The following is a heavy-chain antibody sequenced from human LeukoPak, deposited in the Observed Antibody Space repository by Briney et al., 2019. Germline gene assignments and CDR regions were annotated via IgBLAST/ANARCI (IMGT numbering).Heavy chain of an antibody. V-gene: IGHV1-69*05. CDR2: IIPIFGTA. D-gene: IGHD1-26*01. Sequence: ASVKVSCKASGGTFSSYAISWVRQAPGQGLEWMGGIIPIFGTANYAQKFQGRVTITTDESTSTAYMELSSLRSEDTAVYYCARSPIVRAISWFDPWGQGNLVTVSS. CDR1: GGTFSSYA. CDR3: ARSPIVRAISWFDP. J-gene: IGHJ5*02.